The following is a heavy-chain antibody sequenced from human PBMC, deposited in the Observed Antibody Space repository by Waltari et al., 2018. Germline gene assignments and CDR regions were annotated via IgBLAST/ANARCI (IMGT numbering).Heavy chain of an antibody. Sequence: QVQLVQSGAEVKKPGASVKVSCKASGYPFTSYGISWVRQAPGHGLEWMRWVRAYNGTANCAQKRQGRVTRTTDAATSSAYMELRSLRSDDTAVYYCARPLCAGHYYDSSGYTDAFDIWGQETMVTVSS. CDR1: GYPFTSYG. CDR3: ARPLCAGHYYDSSGYTDAFDI. D-gene: IGHD3-22*01. V-gene: IGHV1-18*01. CDR2: VRAYNGTA. J-gene: IGHJ3*02.